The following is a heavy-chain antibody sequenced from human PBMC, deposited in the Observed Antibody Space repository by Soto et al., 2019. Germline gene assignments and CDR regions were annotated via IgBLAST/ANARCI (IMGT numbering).Heavy chain of an antibody. CDR2: IIPIFGIA. V-gene: IGHV1-69*13. CDR3: ARYCSGGSCYSGYHYYGMDV. D-gene: IGHD2-15*01. Sequence: GASVKVSCKASGGTFSSYAISWVRQAPGQGLEWMGGIIPIFGIANYAQKFQGRVTITADESTSTAYMELSSLRSEDTAVYYCARYCSGGSCYSGYHYYGMDVWGQGTTVTVSS. CDR1: GGTFSSYA. J-gene: IGHJ6*02.